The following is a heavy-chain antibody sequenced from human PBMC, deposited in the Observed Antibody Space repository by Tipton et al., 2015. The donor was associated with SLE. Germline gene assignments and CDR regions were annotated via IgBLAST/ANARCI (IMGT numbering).Heavy chain of an antibody. D-gene: IGHD2-15*01. CDR2: IYYSGST. J-gene: IGHJ1*01. CDR1: GGSFSGYY. Sequence: TLSLTCAVYGGSFSGYYWTWIRQPPGKGLEWIGSIYYSGSTYYNPSLKSRVTISVDTSKNQFSLKLSSVTAADTAVYYCARVWVWYGGRHFQHWGQGTLVTVSS. CDR3: ARVWVWYGGRHFQH. V-gene: IGHV4-34*01.